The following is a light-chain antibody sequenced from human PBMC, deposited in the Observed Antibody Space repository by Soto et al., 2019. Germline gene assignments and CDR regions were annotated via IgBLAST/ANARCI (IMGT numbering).Light chain of an antibody. Sequence: QSALTQPRSVSGSPGQSVTISCTGTSSDVGGYNYVSWYQQYPGKAPKFMIYDVNKRPSGVPDRFSGSKSGNTASLTISGLQAEDEADYYCCSYRGSNTWVFGGGTKLTVL. CDR3: CSYRGSNTWV. V-gene: IGLV2-11*01. J-gene: IGLJ3*02. CDR1: SSDVGGYNY. CDR2: DVN.